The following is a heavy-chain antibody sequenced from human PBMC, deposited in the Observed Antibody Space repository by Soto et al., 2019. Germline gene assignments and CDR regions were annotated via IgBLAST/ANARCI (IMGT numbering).Heavy chain of an antibody. J-gene: IGHJ4*02. CDR3: ARAKRAVAGLDYFDY. CDR2: ISYDGSNK. V-gene: IGHV3-30-3*01. D-gene: IGHD6-19*01. Sequence: GESLKISCAASGFTFSSYAMHWVRQAPGKGLEWVAVISYDGSNKYYADSVKGRFTISRDNSKNTLYLQMNSLRAEDTAVYYCARAKRAVAGLDYFDYWGQGTLVTVSS. CDR1: GFTFSSYA.